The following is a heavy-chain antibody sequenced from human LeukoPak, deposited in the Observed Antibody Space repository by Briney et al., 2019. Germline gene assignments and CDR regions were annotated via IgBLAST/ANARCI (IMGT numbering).Heavy chain of an antibody. CDR3: ATSKRGYCSSTSCYALDGYYYYYMDV. D-gene: IGHD2-2*01. J-gene: IGHJ6*03. V-gene: IGHV3-21*01. Sequence: PGGSLRPSCAASGFTFSSYSMNWVRQAPGKGLEWVSSISSSSSYIYYADSVKGRFTISRDNAKNSLYLQMNSLRAEDTAVYYCATSKRGYCSSTSCYALDGYYYYYMDVWGKGTTVTISS. CDR1: GFTFSSYS. CDR2: ISSSSSYI.